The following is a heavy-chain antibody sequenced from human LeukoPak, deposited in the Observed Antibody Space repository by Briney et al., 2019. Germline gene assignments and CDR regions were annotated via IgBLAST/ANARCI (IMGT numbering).Heavy chain of an antibody. CDR2: IRADGSGR. CDR3: AKDPNQLLTLDN. CDR1: GFTFSHFG. D-gene: IGHD1-1*01. J-gene: IGHJ4*02. V-gene: IGHV3-30*02. Sequence: PGGSLRLSCAAPGFTFSHFGMHWARQAPGKGLGWVAFIRADGSGRYYADSVNGRFTISRDNTWTNVFLQMTSLTPENSGVYYCAKDPNQLLTLDNWGQRTLVTVSS.